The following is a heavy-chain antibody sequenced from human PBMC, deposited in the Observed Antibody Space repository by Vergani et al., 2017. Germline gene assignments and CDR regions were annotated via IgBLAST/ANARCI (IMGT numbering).Heavy chain of an antibody. D-gene: IGHD3-9*01. CDR2: ISGSGGST. CDR1: GFSFTTYA. J-gene: IGHJ4*02. Sequence: EVQLLESGGDLVQPGGSLRLSCAASGFSFTTYAMSWVRQAPGKGLEWVSTISGSGGSTYYADSVKGRFTISRDNSKNTLYLQMNSLRAEDTAVYYCAKDARLRYFDAHDYWGQGTLVTVSS. V-gene: IGHV3-23*01. CDR3: AKDARLRYFDAHDY.